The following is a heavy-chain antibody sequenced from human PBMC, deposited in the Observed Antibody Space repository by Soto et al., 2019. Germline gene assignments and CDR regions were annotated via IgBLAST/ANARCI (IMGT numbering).Heavy chain of an antibody. CDR2: IYTGGSI. Sequence: PSETLSLTCTVSGGSLSNYYWSWIRQPTGKGLEWIGRIYTGGSINYNPSLKSRVTMSVDTSKQQFSLNLTSVTAADTAVYSCARDLDSRGFSPDWFDPWGQGTLVTVSS. J-gene: IGHJ5*02. CDR3: ARDLDSRGFSPDWFDP. D-gene: IGHD3-22*01. CDR1: GGSLSNYY. V-gene: IGHV4-4*07.